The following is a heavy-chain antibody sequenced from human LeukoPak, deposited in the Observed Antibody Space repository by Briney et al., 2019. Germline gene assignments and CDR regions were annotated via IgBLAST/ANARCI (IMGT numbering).Heavy chain of an antibody. D-gene: IGHD1-26*01. Sequence: GGSLRLSCVASGFTFSTYWMSWVRQAPGKGLEWVANIKQQDGSEKYYVDSVKGRFSISRDNAKNSVYLQMNSLRAEGTAIYYCARISGRGVSIDFWGQGTLVTVSS. CDR2: IKQQDGSEK. CDR3: ARISGRGVSIDF. CDR1: GFTFSTYW. J-gene: IGHJ4*02. V-gene: IGHV3-7*01.